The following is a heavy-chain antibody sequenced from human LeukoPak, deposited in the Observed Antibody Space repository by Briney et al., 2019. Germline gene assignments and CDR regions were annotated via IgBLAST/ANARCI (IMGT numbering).Heavy chain of an antibody. CDR1: GGSFSGYY. CDR2: INHSGST. J-gene: IGHJ4*02. D-gene: IGHD6-13*01. CDR3: ARAAAGIGQRVNYFDY. V-gene: IGHV4-34*01. Sequence: PSETLSLTCAVYGGSFSGYYWSWIRQPPGKGLEWIGEINHSGSTNYNPSLKSRVTISVDTSKNQFSLKLSSVTAADTAVYYCARAAAGIGQRVNYFDYWGQGTLVTVSS.